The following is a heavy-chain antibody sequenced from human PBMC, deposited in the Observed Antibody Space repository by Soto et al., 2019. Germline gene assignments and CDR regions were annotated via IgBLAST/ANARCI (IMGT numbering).Heavy chain of an antibody. V-gene: IGHV3-33*01. CDR3: ARDIYMKGAAAGKGKVLDWNYYYYGMDV. J-gene: IGHJ6*02. CDR1: GFTFSSYG. CDR2: IWYDGSNK. Sequence: QVQLVESGGGVVQPGRSLRLSCAASGFTFSSYGMHWVRQAPGKGLEWVAVIWYDGSNKYYADSVKGRFTISRDNSKNTLYLQMNSLRAEDTAVYYCARDIYMKGAAAGKGKVLDWNYYYYGMDVWGQGTTVTVSS. D-gene: IGHD6-13*01.